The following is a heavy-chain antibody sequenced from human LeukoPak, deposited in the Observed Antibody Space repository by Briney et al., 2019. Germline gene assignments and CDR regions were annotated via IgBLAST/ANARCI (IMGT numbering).Heavy chain of an antibody. CDR3: AKRGLVTNH. Sequence: GGSLRLSCAASGFTVSNNFMTWVRQSPGKGLEYVSVIYAGSVTYYADSVKGRFTISRDNSKNTLYLQMNSLRAEDTAVYYCAKRGLVTNHWGQGTLVTVSS. D-gene: IGHD3-16*01. CDR1: GFTVSNNF. J-gene: IGHJ5*02. CDR2: IYAGSVT. V-gene: IGHV3-66*02.